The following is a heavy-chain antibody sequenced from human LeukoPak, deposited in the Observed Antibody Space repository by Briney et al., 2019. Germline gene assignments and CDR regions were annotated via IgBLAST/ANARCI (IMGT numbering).Heavy chain of an antibody. Sequence: GGSLRLSCAASGFTFSSYGMSWVRQAPGKGLEWVSAISGSGGSTYYADSVKGRFTISRDNSKNTLYLQMNSLRAEDTAVHYCARARRSGGITLIRGVKDRGWFDSWGQGTLVTVSS. D-gene: IGHD3-10*01. CDR1: GFTFSSYG. J-gene: IGHJ5*01. CDR2: ISGSGGST. V-gene: IGHV3-23*01. CDR3: ARARRSGGITLIRGVKDRGWFDS.